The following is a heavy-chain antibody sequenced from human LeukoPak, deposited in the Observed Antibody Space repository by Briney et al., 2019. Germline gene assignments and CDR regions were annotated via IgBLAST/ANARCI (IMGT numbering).Heavy chain of an antibody. J-gene: IGHJ3*02. Sequence: SETLSLTCTVSGGSISSYYWSWIRQPPGKGLEWIGYIYYSGSTNYNPSLKSRVTISVDTSKNQFSLKLSSVTAADTAVYYCARDLRTYYYGSGSHLQGAFDIWGQGTMVTVSS. CDR1: GGSISSYY. CDR2: IYYSGST. CDR3: ARDLRTYYYGSGSHLQGAFDI. V-gene: IGHV4-59*12. D-gene: IGHD3-10*01.